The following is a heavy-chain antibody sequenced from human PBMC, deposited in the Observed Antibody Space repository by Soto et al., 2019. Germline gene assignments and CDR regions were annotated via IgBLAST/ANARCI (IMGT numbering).Heavy chain of an antibody. J-gene: IGHJ5*02. CDR1: GYTFTSYG. Sequence: EXSVKVSFKASGYTFTSYGISWVRHTPGQGLEWMGWISAYNGNTNYAQKLQGRVTMTTDTSTSTAYMELRSLRSDDTAVYYCARDGMGGSGSYPVYWFDPWGQGTLVTVSS. CDR3: ARDGMGGSGSYPVYWFDP. V-gene: IGHV1-18*01. CDR2: ISAYNGNT. D-gene: IGHD3-10*01.